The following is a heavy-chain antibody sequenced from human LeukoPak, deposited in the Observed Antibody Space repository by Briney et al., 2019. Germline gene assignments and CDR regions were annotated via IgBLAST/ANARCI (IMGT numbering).Heavy chain of an antibody. V-gene: IGHV4-4*02. CDR3: ARSVDYGDYSYWYFDL. CDR2: IYHSGST. J-gene: IGHJ2*01. CDR1: GGSISSSNW. D-gene: IGHD4-17*01. Sequence: SETLSLTCAVSGGSISSSNWWSWVRQPPGKGLEWIGEIYHSGSTNYNPSLKSRVTISVDKSKNQFSLKLSSVTAADTAVYYCARSVDYGDYSYWYFDLWGRGTLVTVSS.